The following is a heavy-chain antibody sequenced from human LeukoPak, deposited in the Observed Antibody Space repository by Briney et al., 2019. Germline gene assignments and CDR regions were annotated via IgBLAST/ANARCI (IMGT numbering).Heavy chain of an antibody. D-gene: IGHD5-24*01. V-gene: IGHV4-59*08. CDR3: ASFGRRDGYNPYYFDY. CDR1: GGSISSYY. Sequence: PSETLSLTCTVSGGSISSYYWSWIRQPPGKGLEWIGYIYYSGSTNYNPSLMSRVTISVDTSKNQFSLKLSSVTAADTAVYYCASFGRRDGYNPYYFDYWGQGSLVTVSS. CDR2: IYYSGST. J-gene: IGHJ4*02.